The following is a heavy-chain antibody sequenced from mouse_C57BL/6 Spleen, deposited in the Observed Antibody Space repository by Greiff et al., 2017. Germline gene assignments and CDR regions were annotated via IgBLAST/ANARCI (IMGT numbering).Heavy chain of an antibody. D-gene: IGHD1-1*01. CDR2: IDPSDSYT. CDR1: GYTFTSYW. CDR3: ARKGITTVVSRDYAMDY. V-gene: IGHV1-69*01. J-gene: IGHJ4*01. Sequence: QVQLQQSGAELVMPGASVKLSCKASGYTFTSYWMHWVKQRPGQGLEWIGEIDPSDSYTNYNQKFKGKSTLTVDKSSSTAYMQLSSLTSEDSAVYYCARKGITTVVSRDYAMDYWGQGTSVTVSS.